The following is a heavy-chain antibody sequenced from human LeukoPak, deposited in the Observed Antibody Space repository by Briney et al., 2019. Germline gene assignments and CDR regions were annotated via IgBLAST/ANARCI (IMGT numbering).Heavy chain of an antibody. CDR3: ARGIVGATAFDY. D-gene: IGHD1-26*01. CDR2: IYYSGST. V-gene: IGHV4-39*07. Sequence: SETLSLTCTVSGGSISSTSYYWGWIRQPPGKGLEWIGSIYYSGSTYCNPSLKSRVTISVDTSKNQFSLKLSSVTAADTAVYYCARGIVGATAFDYWGQGTLVTVSS. J-gene: IGHJ4*02. CDR1: GGSISSTSYY.